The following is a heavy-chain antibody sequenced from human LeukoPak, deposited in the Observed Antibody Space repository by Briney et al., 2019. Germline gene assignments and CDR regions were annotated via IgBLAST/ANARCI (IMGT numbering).Heavy chain of an antibody. CDR2: ISYIGST. D-gene: IGHD4-17*01. V-gene: IGHV4-59*11. J-gene: IGHJ3*02. CDR1: ADSFSSHY. Sequence: SETLSLTCAVSADSFSSHYWTWIRQPPGKGLEWIGYISYIGSTNYNPPLKSRVTISIDTTKHQFSLKLSSVTAADTAVYYCARDLVTVTKGFDIWGQGTMVSVSS. CDR3: ARDLVTVTKGFDI.